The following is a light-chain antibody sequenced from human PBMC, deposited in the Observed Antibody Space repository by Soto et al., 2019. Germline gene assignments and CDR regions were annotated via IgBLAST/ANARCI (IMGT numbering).Light chain of an antibody. V-gene: IGLV2-14*03. Sequence: QSALTQPASVSGSPGQSITISCTGTSRDVGAYDFVSWYQQHPGKAPKLMIYDVSNRPSGVSTRFSGSKSGNTASLTFSGLQAEDEADYYCGSYTISSSRVFGTGTKVTVL. CDR2: DVS. CDR3: GSYTISSSRV. J-gene: IGLJ1*01. CDR1: SRDVGAYDF.